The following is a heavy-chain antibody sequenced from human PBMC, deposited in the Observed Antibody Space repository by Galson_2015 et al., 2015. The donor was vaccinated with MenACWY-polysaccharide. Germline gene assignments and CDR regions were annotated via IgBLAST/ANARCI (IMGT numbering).Heavy chain of an antibody. V-gene: IGHV3-43*02. CDR3: AKDYLVHTRMASLEYYYYYGMDV. J-gene: IGHJ6*02. Sequence: SLRLSCAASGLTFDDYAMHWVRQAPGKGLEWVSLISGDGGSTYYADSVKGRFTISRDNSKNSLYLQMNSLRTEDTALYYCAKDYLVHTRMASLEYYYYYGMDVWGQGTTVTVSS. CDR1: GLTFDDYA. D-gene: IGHD6-6*01. CDR2: ISGDGGST.